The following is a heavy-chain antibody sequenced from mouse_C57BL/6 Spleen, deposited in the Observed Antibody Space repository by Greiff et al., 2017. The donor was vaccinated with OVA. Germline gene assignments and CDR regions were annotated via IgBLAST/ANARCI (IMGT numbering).Heavy chain of an antibody. CDR1: GYTFTSYW. V-gene: IGHV1-69*01. CDR3: ARDGSSYPHAMDY. D-gene: IGHD1-1*01. Sequence: LVESGAELVMPGASVKLSCKASGYTFTSYWMHWVKQRPGQGLEWIGEIDPSDSYTNYNQKFKGKSTLTVDKSSSTAYMQLSSLTSEDSAVYYCARDGSSYPHAMDYWGQGTSVTVSS. J-gene: IGHJ4*01. CDR2: IDPSDSYT.